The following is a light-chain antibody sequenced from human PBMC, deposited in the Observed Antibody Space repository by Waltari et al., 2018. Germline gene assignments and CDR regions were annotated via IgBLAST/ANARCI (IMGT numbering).Light chain of an antibody. V-gene: IGKV3-11*01. CDR3: QQRSSWTPHT. CDR2: DAS. J-gene: IGKJ2*01. CDR1: QSVGTY. Sequence: EIVLTQSPATLSLSPGETATLSCRASQSVGTYLAWYKQKPGQAPRLLLYDASNRATGIPDRFRGSESGTDFTLTISSLEPEDFALYYCQQRSSWTPHTFGQGARLEIK.